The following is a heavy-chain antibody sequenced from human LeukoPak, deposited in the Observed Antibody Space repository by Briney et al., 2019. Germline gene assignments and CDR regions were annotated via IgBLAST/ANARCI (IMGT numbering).Heavy chain of an antibody. CDR3: ARGMSGYTQGSFDN. CDR2: ISAYNGNT. Sequence: ASVKVSCKASGYTFTSYSINWVRQAPGQGLEWMAWISAYNGNTNYAQKFHGRVTLTRDTSTSTAYMELRSLRSDDTAVYFCARGMSGYTQGSFDNWGQGTVVTVSS. CDR1: GYTFTSYS. V-gene: IGHV1-18*01. J-gene: IGHJ3*02. D-gene: IGHD2-2*02.